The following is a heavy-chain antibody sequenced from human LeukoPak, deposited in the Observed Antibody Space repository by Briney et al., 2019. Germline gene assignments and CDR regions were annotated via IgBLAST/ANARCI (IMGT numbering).Heavy chain of an antibody. J-gene: IGHJ3*02. V-gene: IGHV4-30-4*08. CDR2: IYYSGST. CDR3: ARALGDYDFWSGTPTYDAFDI. D-gene: IGHD3-3*01. Sequence: SQTLSLTCTVSGGSISSGDYYWSWIRQPPGKGPEWIGYIYYSGSTYYNPSLKRRVTISVDTSKNQFSLKLSSVTAADTAVYYCARALGDYDFWSGTPTYDAFDIWGQGTMVTVSS. CDR1: GGSISSGDYY.